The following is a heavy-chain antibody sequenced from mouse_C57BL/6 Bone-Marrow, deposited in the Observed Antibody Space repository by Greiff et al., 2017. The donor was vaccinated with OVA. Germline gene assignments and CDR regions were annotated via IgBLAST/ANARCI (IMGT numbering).Heavy chain of an antibody. J-gene: IGHJ2*01. CDR2: IDPNSGGT. D-gene: IGHD1-1*01. CDR3: ARYVTTVVAYYFDY. Sequence: QVHVKQSGAELVKPGASVKLSCKASGYTFTSYWMHWVKQRPGRGLEWIGRIDPNSGGTKYNEKFKSKATLTVDKPSSTAYMQLSSLTSEDSAVYYCARYVTTVVAYYFDYWGQGTTLTVSS. V-gene: IGHV1-72*01. CDR1: GYTFTSYW.